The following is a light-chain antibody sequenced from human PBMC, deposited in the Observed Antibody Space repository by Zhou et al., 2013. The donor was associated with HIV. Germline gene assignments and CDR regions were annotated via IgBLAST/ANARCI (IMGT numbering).Light chain of an antibody. CDR1: SSDVSGYNY. CDR2: DVN. Sequence: QSALTQPRSVSGSPGQSVTISCTGTSSDVSGYNYVSWYQQHPGKAPKLMIYDVNKRPSGVPDRFSGSKSGNTASLTISGLQAEDEADYYCCSYGGTYIWVFGGGTRLTVL. V-gene: IGLV2-11*01. J-gene: IGLJ3*02. CDR3: CSYGGTYIWV.